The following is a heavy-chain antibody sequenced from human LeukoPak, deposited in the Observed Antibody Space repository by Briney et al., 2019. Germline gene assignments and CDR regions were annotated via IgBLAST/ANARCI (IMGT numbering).Heavy chain of an antibody. J-gene: IGHJ4*02. CDR3: AREFAIDGAATDN. D-gene: IGHD5-12*01. CDR1: GFTFSSYS. CDR2: ISSSSSYI. V-gene: IGHV3-21*01. Sequence: GGSLRLSCAASGFTFSSYSMNWVRQAPGKGLEWVSSISSSSSYIYYADSVKGRFTISRDDAKNSLYLQLNSLRAEDTAVYYCAREFAIDGAATDNWGQGTPVTVSS.